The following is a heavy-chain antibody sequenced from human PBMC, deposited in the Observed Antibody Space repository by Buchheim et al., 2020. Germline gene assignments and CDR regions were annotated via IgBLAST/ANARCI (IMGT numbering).Heavy chain of an antibody. V-gene: IGHV4-61*02. CDR3: ARESRWDQANYYGLVSFDY. J-gene: IGHJ4*02. CDR1: GGSISSGSYY. Sequence: QVQLQESGPGLVKPSQTLSLTCTVSGGSISSGSYYWSWIRQPAGKGLEWIGRIYTSGSTNYNPSLKSRVTISVDTSKNQFSLKLSSVTAADTAVYYCARESRWDQANYYGLVSFDYWGQGTL. D-gene: IGHD3-10*01. CDR2: IYTSGST.